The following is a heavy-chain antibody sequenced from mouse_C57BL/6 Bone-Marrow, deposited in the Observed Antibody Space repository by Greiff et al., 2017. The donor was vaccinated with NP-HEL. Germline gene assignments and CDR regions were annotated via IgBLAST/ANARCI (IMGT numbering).Heavy chain of an antibody. CDR2: IYPGSGNT. Sequence: VQLQQSGPELVKPGASVKISCKASGYSFTSYYIHWVKQRPGQGLEWIGWIYPGSGNTKYNEKFKGKATLTADTSSSTAYMQLSSLTSEDSAVYYCARRDGSSYDWYFDVWGTGTTVTVSS. CDR3: ARRDGSSYDWYFDV. V-gene: IGHV1-66*01. J-gene: IGHJ1*03. D-gene: IGHD1-1*01. CDR1: GYSFTSYY.